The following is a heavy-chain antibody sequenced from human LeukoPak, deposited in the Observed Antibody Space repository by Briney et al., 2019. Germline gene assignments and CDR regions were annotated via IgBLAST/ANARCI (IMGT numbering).Heavy chain of an antibody. CDR2: ISGSGGDT. D-gene: IGHD6-13*01. CDR3: ARPTIAAAGNFEY. CDR1: GFTFSNYT. V-gene: IGHV3-23*01. Sequence: GGSLRLSCVASGFTFSNYTMNWVRQAPGKGLEWVSVISGSGGDTSYADSVKGRFTISRDNSKNSLYLQMNSLRAEDTAVYYCARPTIAAAGNFEYWGQGTLVTVSS. J-gene: IGHJ4*02.